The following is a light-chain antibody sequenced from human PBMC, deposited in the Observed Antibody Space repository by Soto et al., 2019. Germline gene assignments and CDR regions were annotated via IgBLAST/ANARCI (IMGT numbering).Light chain of an antibody. CDR2: ETS. CDR3: QQYNTLGT. CDR1: RSLTRW. J-gene: IGKJ1*01. V-gene: IGKV1-5*03. Sequence: DIRMSQSPSTMSASVGARVTITCRAGRSLTRWLALYQQKPGRAPKLLIYETSILQSGVPSRFSGSGSGTDFTLSISGVQHDDIDTYYCQQYNTLGTFGQGTRVEVK.